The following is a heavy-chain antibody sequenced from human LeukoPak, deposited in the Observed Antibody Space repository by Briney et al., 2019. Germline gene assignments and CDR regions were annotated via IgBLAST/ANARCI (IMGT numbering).Heavy chain of an antibody. CDR2: IYPGDSDT. V-gene: IGHV5-51*01. D-gene: IGHD6-6*01. CDR3: ARTNMPAREGTYFDY. J-gene: IGHJ4*02. CDR1: GYNFISYW. Sequence: GESLKISCKGSGYNFISYWIGWVRQMPGKGLEWMGIIYPGDSDTGYSPSFQGQVTISADKSISTAYLQWSSLKASDTAIYYCARTNMPAREGTYFDYWGQGTLVTVSS.